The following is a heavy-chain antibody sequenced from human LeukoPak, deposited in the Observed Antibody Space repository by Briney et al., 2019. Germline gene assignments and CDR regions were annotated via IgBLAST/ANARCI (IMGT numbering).Heavy chain of an antibody. Sequence: SETLSLTCAVYGGSFSGYYWSWIRQPPGKGLEWIGEINHSGSTNYNPSLKSRVTISVDTSKNQFSLKLSSVTAADTAVYYCARDPPTVHYWGQGTLVTVSS. D-gene: IGHD4-17*01. CDR1: GGSFSGYY. V-gene: IGHV4-34*01. CDR2: INHSGST. J-gene: IGHJ4*02. CDR3: ARDPPTVHY.